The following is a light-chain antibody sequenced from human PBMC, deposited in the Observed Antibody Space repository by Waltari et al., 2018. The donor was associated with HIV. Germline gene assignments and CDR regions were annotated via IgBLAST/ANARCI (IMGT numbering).Light chain of an antibody. Sequence: EIVMTQSPATLSVSPGERATLSCRASQSVSSNFAWYRQKPGQAPRLLIYGASTRSTGIPARFSGRGSGNEFTLTISSLQSEDFAVYCCQQYNNWPRTFGQGTEVEMK. CDR3: QQYNNWPRT. CDR1: QSVSSN. J-gene: IGKJ1*01. V-gene: IGKV3-15*01. CDR2: GAS.